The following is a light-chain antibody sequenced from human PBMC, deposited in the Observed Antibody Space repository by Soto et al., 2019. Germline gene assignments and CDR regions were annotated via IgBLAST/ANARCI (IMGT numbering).Light chain of an antibody. J-gene: IGKJ1*01. CDR2: KAS. V-gene: IGKV1-5*03. CDR1: QSISSW. CDR3: QQYNGFWT. Sequence: DIHMTQSPSTLSASVGDRVTITCWASQSISSWLAWYQQKPGKAPKLLIYKASSLESGVPSRFGGSGSGTEFTLTISSLQPDDFATYYCQQYNGFWTFGQGTKVEIK.